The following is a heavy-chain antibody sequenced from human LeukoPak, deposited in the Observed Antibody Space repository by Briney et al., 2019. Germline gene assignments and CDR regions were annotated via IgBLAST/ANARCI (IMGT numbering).Heavy chain of an antibody. Sequence: SETQSLTCTVSGGSISSYYWSWIRQPPGKGLEWIGYVYYSGSTNYNPSLKSRVTISVDTSKNQFSLQLNSVTPEDTAVYYCTRGLGWPYFDYWGQGTLVTVSS. CDR2: VYYSGST. D-gene: IGHD5-24*01. CDR1: GGSISSYY. J-gene: IGHJ4*02. V-gene: IGHV4-59*12. CDR3: TRGLGWPYFDY.